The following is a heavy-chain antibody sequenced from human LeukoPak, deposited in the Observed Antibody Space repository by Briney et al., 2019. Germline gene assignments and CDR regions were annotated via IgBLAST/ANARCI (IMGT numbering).Heavy chain of an antibody. CDR2: INHSGST. CDR3: ARGPYSGYEKAFDY. D-gene: IGHD5-12*01. CDR1: GGSFSGYY. V-gene: IGHV4-34*01. Sequence: SETLSLTCAVYGGSFSGYYWSWIRQPPGKGLEWIGEINHSGSTNYNPSLKSRVTISVDTSKNRFSLKLSSVTAADTAVYYCARGPYSGYEKAFDYWGQGTLVTVSS. J-gene: IGHJ4*02.